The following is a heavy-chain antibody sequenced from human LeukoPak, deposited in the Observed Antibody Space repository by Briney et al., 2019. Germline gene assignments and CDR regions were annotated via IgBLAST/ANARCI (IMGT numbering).Heavy chain of an antibody. CDR2: ISAYNGNT. D-gene: IGHD4-17*01. Sequence: GPVKVSCKASGYTFTGYYMHWVRQAPGQGLEWMGWISAYNGNTNYAQKLQGRVTMTTDTSTSTAYMELRSLRSDDTAVYYCARGPLTRNWFDPWGQGTLVTVSS. V-gene: IGHV1-18*04. CDR3: ARGPLTRNWFDP. CDR1: GYTFTGYY. J-gene: IGHJ5*02.